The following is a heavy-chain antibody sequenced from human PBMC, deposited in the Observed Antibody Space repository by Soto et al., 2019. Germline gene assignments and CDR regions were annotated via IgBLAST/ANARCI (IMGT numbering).Heavy chain of an antibody. J-gene: IGHJ5*02. V-gene: IGHV4-34*01. CDR2: INHSGST. D-gene: IGHD3-10*01. CDR1: SGSFSGYY. CDR3: ASKLWFGSNWFDP. Sequence: QVQLQQWGAGLLKPSETLSLTCGVYSGSFSGYYWSWIRQPPGKGLEWIGEINHSGSTNYNPSLKSRVTISVDTSKNQFSLKLSSVTAADTAVYYCASKLWFGSNWFDPWGQGTLVTVSS.